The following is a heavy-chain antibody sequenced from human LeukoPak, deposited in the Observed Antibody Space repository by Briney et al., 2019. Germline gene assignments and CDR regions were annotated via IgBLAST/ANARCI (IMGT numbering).Heavy chain of an antibody. J-gene: IGHJ3*02. CDR3: ARGSYYDSSGSEGPRDAFNI. D-gene: IGHD3-22*01. CDR1: GGTFSSYA. V-gene: IGHV1-69*04. CDR2: IIPILGIA. Sequence: SVKVSCKASGGTFSSYAISWVRQAPGQGLEWMGRIIPILGIANYAQKFQGRVTITADKSTSTAYMELSSLRSEDTAVYYCARGSYYDSSGSEGPRDAFNIWGQGTMVTVSS.